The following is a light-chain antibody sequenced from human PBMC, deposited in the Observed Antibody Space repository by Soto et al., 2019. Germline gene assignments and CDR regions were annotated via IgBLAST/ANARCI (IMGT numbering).Light chain of an antibody. CDR1: ASNIGNNS. CDR2: TDN. Sequence: QSVLTQPPSVSAAPGQRVTISCSGSASNIGNNSVSWYQQLPGAAPKLLIYTDNERPSGVPDRFSGSKSGTSASLAINGLQSGDEADYYCGAWDESLNGYVFGTGTKLTVL. J-gene: IGLJ1*01. V-gene: IGLV1-44*01. CDR3: GAWDESLNGYV.